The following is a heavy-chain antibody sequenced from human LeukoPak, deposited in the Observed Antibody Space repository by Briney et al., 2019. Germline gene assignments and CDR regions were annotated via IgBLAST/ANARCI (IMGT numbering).Heavy chain of an antibody. J-gene: IGHJ6*02. D-gene: IGHD3-10*01. CDR3: ATVPIRYYYGMDV. CDR1: GYTFTSYG. V-gene: IGHV1-18*01. CDR2: ISVYNGNT. Sequence: ASVKVSCKASGYTFTSYGISWVRQAPGQGLEWMGWISVYNGNTNYAQKLQGRVTMTTDTSTSTAYMELRSLRSDDTAVYYCATVPIRYYYGMDVWGQGTTVTVSS.